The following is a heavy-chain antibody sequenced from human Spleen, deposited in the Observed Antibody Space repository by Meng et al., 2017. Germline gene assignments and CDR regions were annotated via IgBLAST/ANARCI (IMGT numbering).Heavy chain of an antibody. CDR1: GVSICSSNW. V-gene: IGHV4-4*02. CDR2: IYHSGST. D-gene: IGHD3-22*01. CDR3: TRGKKYYYDSTGYFAY. J-gene: IGHJ4*02. Sequence: VQLQVSGPGVVEPAGTLSLTCAVSGVSICSSNWWSWVRQPPGKGLEWIGEIYHSGSTNYNPSLKSRVTISVDTSKNQFSLNLTSVTAADTAVYYCTRGKKYYYDSTGYFAYWGQGTLVTVSS.